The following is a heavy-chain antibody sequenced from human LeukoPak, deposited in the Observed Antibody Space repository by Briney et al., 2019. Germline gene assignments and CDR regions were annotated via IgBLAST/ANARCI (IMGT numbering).Heavy chain of an antibody. D-gene: IGHD5-18*01. CDR3: ALTPGGVDRYGP. CDR2: INPHNGNT. V-gene: IGHV1-18*01. J-gene: IGHJ5*02. Sequence: ASVRVSCKGSGYTFTDLGISWVRQAPGQGLEWMGWINPHNGNTNPAQKFQGRVTLTTDTSTSTAYMELRSLRSDDTAVYYCALTPGGVDRYGPWGQGTLVTVSS. CDR1: GYTFTDLG.